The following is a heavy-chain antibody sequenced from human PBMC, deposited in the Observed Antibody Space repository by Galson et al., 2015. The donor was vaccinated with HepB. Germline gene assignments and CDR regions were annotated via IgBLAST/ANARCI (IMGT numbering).Heavy chain of an antibody. CDR1: GFTFSNYA. J-gene: IGHJ4*01. Sequence: SLRLSCAASGFTFSNYAMHWVRQAPGKGLEYYADSVKGRFTISRDNSKNTLYLQMNSLREEDTAVYYCANGVTYYDNRGYGYWGHGTRVTVSS. CDR3: ANGVTYYDNRGYGY. V-gene: IGHV3-30*04. D-gene: IGHD3-22*01.